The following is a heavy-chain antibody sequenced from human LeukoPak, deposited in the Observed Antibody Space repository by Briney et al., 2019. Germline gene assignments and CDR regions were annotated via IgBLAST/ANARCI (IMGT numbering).Heavy chain of an antibody. CDR1: GGSFSGYY. V-gene: IGHV4-34*01. D-gene: IGHD3-10*01. Sequence: SETQSLTCAVYGGSFSGYYWSWIRQPPGKGLEWIGEINHSGSTNYNPSLKSRVTISVDTSKNQFSLKLSSVTAADTAVYYCASGLLWFGEAWGQGTLVTVSS. CDR2: INHSGST. J-gene: IGHJ5*02. CDR3: ASGLLWFGEA.